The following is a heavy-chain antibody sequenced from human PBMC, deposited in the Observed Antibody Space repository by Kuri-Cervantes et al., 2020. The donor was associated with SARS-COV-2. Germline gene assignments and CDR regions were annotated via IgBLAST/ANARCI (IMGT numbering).Heavy chain of an antibody. CDR1: GGSFSGYY. J-gene: IGHJ6*02. CDR2: INHSGST. CDR3: ARGLRWQQPHRNYYYYGMDV. D-gene: IGHD5-24*01. Sequence: GSLRLSCAVYGGSFSGYYWSWIRQPPGKGLEWIGEINHSGSTNYNPSLKSRVTISVDTTKNQFSLKLSSVTAADTAVYYCARGLRWQQPHRNYYYYGMDVWGQGTTVTVSS. V-gene: IGHV4-34*01.